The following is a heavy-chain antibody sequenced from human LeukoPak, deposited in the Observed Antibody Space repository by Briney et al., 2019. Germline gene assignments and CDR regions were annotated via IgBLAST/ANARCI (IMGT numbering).Heavy chain of an antibody. Sequence: PGGSLRLSCAASGFNFGAYTINWVRQAPGKGLEWVSQISASETSIEYADSVRGRFTISRDNVKNSVYLRMNSLRAEDTAIYYCVRDNLENQWLERSYWGQGTLVTVSS. CDR1: GFNFGAYT. V-gene: IGHV3-48*01. CDR2: ISASETSI. J-gene: IGHJ4*02. CDR3: VRDNLENQWLERSY. D-gene: IGHD6-19*01.